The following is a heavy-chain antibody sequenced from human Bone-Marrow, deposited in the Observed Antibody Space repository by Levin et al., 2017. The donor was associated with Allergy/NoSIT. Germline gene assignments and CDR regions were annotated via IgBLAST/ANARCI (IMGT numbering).Heavy chain of an antibody. V-gene: IGHV3-53*01. CDR1: GFTVSNNF. J-gene: IGHJ5*02. D-gene: IGHD6-19*01. Sequence: GGSLRLSCAASGFTVSNNFVYWVRQAPGKGLEWVSLIYSGGSTQYADSVKGRFTISRDNSKNTLFLQMNSLRTEDTAVYYCASDPPGIALAPTAWGQGTLVTVSS. CDR3: ASDPPGIALAPTA. CDR2: IYSGGST.